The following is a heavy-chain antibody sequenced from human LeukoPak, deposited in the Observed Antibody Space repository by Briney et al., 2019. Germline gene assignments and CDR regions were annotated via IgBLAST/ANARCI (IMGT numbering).Heavy chain of an antibody. CDR2: IIPIFGTA. V-gene: IGHV1-69*13. Sequence: EASVKVSCKASGYTFTGYYMHWVRQAPGQGLEWMGRIIPIFGTANYAQKFQGRVTITADESTSTAYMELSSLRSEDTAVYYCARGEEDVDTAMVTYYYYMDVWGKGTTVTVSS. J-gene: IGHJ6*03. D-gene: IGHD5-18*01. CDR1: GYTFTGYY. CDR3: ARGEEDVDTAMVTYYYYMDV.